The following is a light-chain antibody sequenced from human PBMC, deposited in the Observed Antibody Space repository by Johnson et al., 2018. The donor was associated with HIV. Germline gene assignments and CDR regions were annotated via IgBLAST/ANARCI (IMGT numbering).Light chain of an antibody. V-gene: IGLV1-51*01. CDR1: SSKIGNKY. CDR3: ATWDSSLSVYV. CDR2: DNS. J-gene: IGLJ1*01. Sequence: QSVLTQPPSVSAAPGQKVTISCSGSSSKIGNKYVSWYQQLPGTAPKVLIYDNSKRPSGIPDRFSGSKSVTSATLVITGLQTGDEADYHCATWDSSLSVYVFGTGTKVTVL.